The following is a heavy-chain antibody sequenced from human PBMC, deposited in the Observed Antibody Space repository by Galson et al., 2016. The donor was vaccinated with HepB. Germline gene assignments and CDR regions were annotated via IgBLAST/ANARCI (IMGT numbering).Heavy chain of an antibody. V-gene: IGHV3-9*01. CDR3: AKAANYDSSGYLRHYFDS. CDR2: ISWDSAKI. D-gene: IGHD3-22*01. J-gene: IGHJ4*02. Sequence: SLRLSCAASGFTFDDYAIHWVRQAPGKGLEWVSGISWDSAKIDYADSVKGRFTISRDNANNSLYLQMNSLRAEDTALYYCAKAANYDSSGYLRHYFDSWGQGTLVTVSS. CDR1: GFTFDDYA.